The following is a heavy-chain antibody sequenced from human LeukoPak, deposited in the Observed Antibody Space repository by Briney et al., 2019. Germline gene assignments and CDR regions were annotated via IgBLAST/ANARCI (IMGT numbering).Heavy chain of an antibody. D-gene: IGHD1-1*01. CDR1: GVTLSSYA. CDR2: ISSSGSGGNT. CDR3: ARDCRLNCARQPGFDS. Sequence: GGSLRLSCAASGVTLSSYAMSWARQAPGKGLEWVSGISSSGSGGNTYYADSVKGRFTISRDNAKNSLYLQMNSLRDEDTAVYYCARDCRLNCARQPGFDSWGQGTLVTVSS. J-gene: IGHJ5*01. V-gene: IGHV3-23*01.